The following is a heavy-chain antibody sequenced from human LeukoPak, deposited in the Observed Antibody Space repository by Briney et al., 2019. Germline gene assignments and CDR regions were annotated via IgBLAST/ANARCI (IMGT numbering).Heavy chain of an antibody. D-gene: IGHD2-2*01. V-gene: IGHV3-20*01. J-gene: IGHJ4*02. CDR3: AREIEGVVVPAAHRARFDY. Sequence: GGSLRLSCAASGFTFDDYGMSWVRQAPGKGLEWVSGINWNGGSTGYADSVKGRFTISRDNAKNSLYLQMNSLRAEDTALYHCAREIEGVVVPAAHRARFDYWGQGTLVTVSS. CDR1: GFTFDDYG. CDR2: INWNGGST.